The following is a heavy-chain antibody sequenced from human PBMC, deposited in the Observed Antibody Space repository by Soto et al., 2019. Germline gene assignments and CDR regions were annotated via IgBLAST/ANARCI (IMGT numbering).Heavy chain of an antibody. J-gene: IGHJ4*02. CDR1: GFAFSSYS. CDR3: ATEELCGADCYFFKH. D-gene: IGHD2-21*02. CDR2: ISTSATTI. V-gene: IGHV3-48*02. Sequence: EVQLVESGGGLVKPGGSLRLSCAASGFAFSSYSMNWFRQAPGKGLAWISYISTSATTIYYADSVRGRFTVSRDNGKNSLYLQMTSLRDEDTATYHCATEELCGADCYFFKHWGQGTLVTVSS.